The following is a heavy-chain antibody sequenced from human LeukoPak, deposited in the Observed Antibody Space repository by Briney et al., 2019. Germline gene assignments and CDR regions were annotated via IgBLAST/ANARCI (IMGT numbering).Heavy chain of an antibody. CDR3: AKDVRLVRGVNYGSIIDYFDY. D-gene: IGHD3-10*01. J-gene: IGHJ4*02. CDR2: ISGSGGST. CDR1: GFTFSSYA. Sequence: GGSLRLSCAASGFTFSSYAMSWVRQAPGKGLEWVSAISGSGGSTYYADSVKGRFTISRDNSKNTLYLQMNSLRAEDTAVHYCAKDVRLVRGVNYGSIIDYFDYWGQGTLVTVSS. V-gene: IGHV3-23*01.